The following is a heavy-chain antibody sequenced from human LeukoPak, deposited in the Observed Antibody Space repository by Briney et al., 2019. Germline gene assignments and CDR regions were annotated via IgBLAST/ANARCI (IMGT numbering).Heavy chain of an antibody. CDR3: ARGWAVAGPFDY. J-gene: IGHJ4*02. Sequence: GASVKVSCKASGGTFSSYAISWVRQAPGQGLEWMGIINPSGGSTSYAQKFQGRVTMTRDTSTSTVYMELSSLRSEDTAVYYCARGWAVAGPFDYWGQGTLVTVSS. CDR1: GGTFSSYA. V-gene: IGHV1-46*01. D-gene: IGHD6-19*01. CDR2: INPSGGST.